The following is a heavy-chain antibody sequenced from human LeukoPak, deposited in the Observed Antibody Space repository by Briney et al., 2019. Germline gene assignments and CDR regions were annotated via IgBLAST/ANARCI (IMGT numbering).Heavy chain of an antibody. Sequence: PSETLSLTCTVSGGSIRSGGYYWGWIRQPPGKGLEWIATIYYSGSTYSNPSLKSRVSISVDTSKNQFSLKVTSVTAADTAVYFCARGFRGDNFDYWGQGTLVTVSS. J-gene: IGHJ4*02. V-gene: IGHV4-39*01. CDR2: IYYSGST. CDR3: ARGFRGDNFDY. D-gene: IGHD7-27*01. CDR1: GGSIRSGGYY.